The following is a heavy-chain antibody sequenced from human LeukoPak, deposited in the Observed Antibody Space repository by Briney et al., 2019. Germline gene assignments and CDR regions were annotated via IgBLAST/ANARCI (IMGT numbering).Heavy chain of an antibody. CDR1: GFTFSSYA. CDR3: ASPDKNYYDSSGYSHY. CDR2: ISYDGSNK. V-gene: IGHV3-30-3*01. D-gene: IGHD3-22*01. J-gene: IGHJ4*02. Sequence: PGRSLRLSCAASGFTFSSYAMHWVRQAPGKGLEWVAVISYDGSNKYYADSVKGRFTISRDNSKNTLYLQMNSLRAEDTAVYYCASPDKNYYDSSGYSHYWGQGTLVTVSS.